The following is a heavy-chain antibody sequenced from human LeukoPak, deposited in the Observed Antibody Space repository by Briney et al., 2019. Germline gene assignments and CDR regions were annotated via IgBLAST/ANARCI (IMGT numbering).Heavy chain of an antibody. CDR3: ARDRITEI. V-gene: IGHV3-7*01. CDR2: IKEDGSEK. Sequence: QPGGSLRLSCAASGLTFSTYWMTWVRQAPGKGLEWVANIKEDGSEKNYVDSVKGRFTISRDNARNSLYLQLNSLRPEDTAVYYCARDRITEIGDQGTLVTVSS. J-gene: IGHJ4*02. CDR1: GLTFSTYW.